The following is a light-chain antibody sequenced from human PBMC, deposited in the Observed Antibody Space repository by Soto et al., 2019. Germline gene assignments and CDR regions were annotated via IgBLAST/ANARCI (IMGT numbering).Light chain of an antibody. V-gene: IGLV2-14*01. CDR1: SSDVGDYNY. CDR2: EVS. J-gene: IGLJ1*01. CDR3: SSYTSSSTLYV. Sequence: QSALTQPASVSGSPGQSITISCTGTSSDVGDYNYVSWYQQHPGKAPKLMIYEVSNRPSGVSNRFSGSKSGNTASLTISGLQAEDEADCYCSSYTSSSTLYVFGTGTKLTVL.